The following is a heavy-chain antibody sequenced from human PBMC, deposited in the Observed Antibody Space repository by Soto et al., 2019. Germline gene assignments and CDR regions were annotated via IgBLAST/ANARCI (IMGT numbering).Heavy chain of an antibody. Sequence: PSETLSLTCTVSGGSISSYYWSWIRQPPGKGLEWIGYIYYSGSTNYNPSLKSRVTISVDTSKNQFSLKLSSVTAADTAVYYCGREGGETWDYEASWGQGTPVTVSS. CDR1: GGSISSYY. J-gene: IGHJ5*02. V-gene: IGHV4-59*01. CDR3: GREGGETWDYEAS. CDR2: IYYSGST. D-gene: IGHD1-7*01.